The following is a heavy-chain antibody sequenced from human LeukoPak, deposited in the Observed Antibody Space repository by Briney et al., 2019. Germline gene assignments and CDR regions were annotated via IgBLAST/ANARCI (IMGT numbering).Heavy chain of an antibody. J-gene: IGHJ4*02. Sequence: GGSLRLSCAASGFTFSNFAMSWVRQAPGKGLEWVSAISGSGGSTYYADSVKGRFTISRDNSKNTLYLQINSLRAEDTALYYCAKALYGGNTVWGQGTLVTVSS. D-gene: IGHD4-23*01. CDR2: ISGSGGST. CDR1: GFTFSNFA. CDR3: AKALYGGNTV. V-gene: IGHV3-23*01.